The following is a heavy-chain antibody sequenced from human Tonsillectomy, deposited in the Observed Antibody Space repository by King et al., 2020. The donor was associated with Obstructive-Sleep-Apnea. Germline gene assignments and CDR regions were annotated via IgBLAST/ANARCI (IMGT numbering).Heavy chain of an antibody. CDR1: GFTFSSYG. V-gene: IGHV3-30*03. J-gene: IGHJ4*02. D-gene: IGHD6-19*01. Sequence: VQLVESGGGVVQPGRSLRLSCAASGFTFSSYGMHWVRQAPGKGLEWVAVISYDGSNKYYADSVKGRFTISRDNSKNTLYLQMNSLRAEDTAVYYCATLAVAGDFDYWGQGTLVTVSS. CDR3: ATLAVAGDFDY. CDR2: ISYDGSNK.